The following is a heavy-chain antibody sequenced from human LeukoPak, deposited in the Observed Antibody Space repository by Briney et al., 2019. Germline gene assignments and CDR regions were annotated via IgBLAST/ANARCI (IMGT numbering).Heavy chain of an antibody. Sequence: SETLSLTCTVSGGSISSYYWSWIRQPPGKGLEWIGCTYYSGSTNYNPSLKSRVTISVDTSKNQFSLKLSSVTAADTAVYYCASGTRGGSYPNWFDPWGQGTLVTVSS. CDR3: ASGTRGGSYPNWFDP. CDR1: GGSISSYY. CDR2: TYYSGST. D-gene: IGHD1-26*01. J-gene: IGHJ5*02. V-gene: IGHV4-59*08.